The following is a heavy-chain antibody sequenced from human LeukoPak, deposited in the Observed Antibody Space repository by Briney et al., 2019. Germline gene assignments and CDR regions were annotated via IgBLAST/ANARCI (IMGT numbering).Heavy chain of an antibody. Sequence: PSETLSLTCTVSGGSISSGSYYWSWIRQPPGKGLEWIGSISESGSTYHNPSLKSRVTISVDTSKNQFSLKLNFVTAADTAVYYCARHKGGSNGYWPRPVDCWGQGTLDTVSS. J-gene: IGHJ4*02. V-gene: IGHV4-39*01. CDR1: GGSISSGSYY. D-gene: IGHD3-22*01. CDR3: ARHKGGSNGYWPRPVDC. CDR2: ISESGST.